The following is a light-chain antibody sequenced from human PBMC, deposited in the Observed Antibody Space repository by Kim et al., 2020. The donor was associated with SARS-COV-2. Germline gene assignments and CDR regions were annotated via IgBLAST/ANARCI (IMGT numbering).Light chain of an antibody. J-gene: IGKJ4*01. CDR3: MQALQTKLT. Sequence: DIVMTQSPLPLPVTPGEPASISCRSSQSLLHSNGYNYLDWYLQKPGQSPQLLIYLGSNRASGVPDRFSGSGSGTDFTLKISRVEAEDVGVYYCMQALQTKLTFGGGTKVDIK. CDR2: LGS. CDR1: QSLLHSNGYNY. V-gene: IGKV2-28*01.